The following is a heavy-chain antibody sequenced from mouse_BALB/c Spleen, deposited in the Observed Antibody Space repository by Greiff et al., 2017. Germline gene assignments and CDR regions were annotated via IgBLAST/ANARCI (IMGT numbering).Heavy chain of an antibody. CDR2: ISSGGST. V-gene: IGHV5-6-5*01. CDR3: ARGKTWFAD. Sequence: EVKLMESGGGLVKPGGSLKLSCAASGFTFSSYAMSWVRQTPEKRLEWVASISSGGSTYYPDSVKGRFTISRDNARNILYLQMSSLRSEDTAMYYCARGKTWFADWGQGTLVTVSA. CDR1: GFTFSSYA. J-gene: IGHJ3*01.